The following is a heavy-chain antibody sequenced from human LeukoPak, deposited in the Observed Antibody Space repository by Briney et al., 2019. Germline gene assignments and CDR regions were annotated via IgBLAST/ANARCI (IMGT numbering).Heavy chain of an antibody. V-gene: IGHV3-23*01. CDR1: GFTFSSYA. CDR2: ISGSGGST. D-gene: IGHD1-26*01. J-gene: IGHJ4*02. Sequence: GGSLRLSCTASGFTFSSYAMSWVRQAPGKGLEWISAISGSGGSTYYVDSVKGRFTISRDYPKNTLYLQMNSLRAEDTAVYFCAKYSGSYYYPPNWDSWGQGTLVAVSS. CDR3: AKYSGSYYYPPNWDS.